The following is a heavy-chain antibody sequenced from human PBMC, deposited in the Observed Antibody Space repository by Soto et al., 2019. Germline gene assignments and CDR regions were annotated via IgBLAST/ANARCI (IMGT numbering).Heavy chain of an antibody. CDR2: IYSSGST. CDR1: GGAISGYY. Sequence: LSLTCTVSGGAISGYYWTWIRQPAGKGLEWIGRIYSSGSTKYNPSLKSRVTMSLDTSKNQISLRLSSVIAADTAVYYCARGQRFSDWFDPWGQGTLVTVSS. CDR3: ARGQRFSDWFDP. J-gene: IGHJ5*02. D-gene: IGHD3-3*01. V-gene: IGHV4-4*07.